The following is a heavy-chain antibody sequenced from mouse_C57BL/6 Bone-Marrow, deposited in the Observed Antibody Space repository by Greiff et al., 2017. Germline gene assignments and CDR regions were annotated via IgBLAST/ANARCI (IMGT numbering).Heavy chain of an antibody. CDR1: GFTFSSYG. J-gene: IGHJ1*03. D-gene: IGHD1-2*01. CDR2: ISSGGSYT. CDR3: AGYSRRDWYFDV. Sequence: DVQVVASWGDLVKPGGSLKLSCAASGFTFSSYGMSWVRQTPDKRLEWVATISSGGSYTYYPDSVKGRFTISRDNAKNTLYLQMSRLKSEDTAMYYYAGYSRRDWYFDVWGTGTTVTVSS. V-gene: IGHV5-6*01.